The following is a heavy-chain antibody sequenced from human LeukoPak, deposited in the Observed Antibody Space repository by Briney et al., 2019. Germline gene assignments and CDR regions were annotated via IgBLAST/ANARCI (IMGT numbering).Heavy chain of an antibody. CDR3: ARHPRNYYGSGSYYSIGDY. D-gene: IGHD3-10*01. J-gene: IGHJ4*02. CDR1: GGSFSGYY. Sequence: PSETLSLTCAVYGGSFSGYYWSWIRQPPGKGLEWIGEINHSGSTNYNPSLKSRVTISVDTSKNQFSLKLSSVTAADTAVYYCARHPRNYYGSGSYYSIGDYWGQGTLVTVSS. V-gene: IGHV4-34*01. CDR2: INHSGST.